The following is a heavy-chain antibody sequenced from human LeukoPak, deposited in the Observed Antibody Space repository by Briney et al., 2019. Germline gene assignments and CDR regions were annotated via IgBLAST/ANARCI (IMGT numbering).Heavy chain of an antibody. CDR2: MSHDGSNE. CDR1: GFDFSSYV. V-gene: IGHV3-30*04. J-gene: IGHJ4*02. Sequence: GGSLRLSCAASGFDFSSYVMHWARQAPGKGLEWVAVMSHDGSNEYYADSVKGRFTISRDNSKNTLSLQMNSLRAEDTAVYYCVRDISGEKSFDYWGQGTLVTVSS. D-gene: IGHD3-10*01. CDR3: VRDISGEKSFDY.